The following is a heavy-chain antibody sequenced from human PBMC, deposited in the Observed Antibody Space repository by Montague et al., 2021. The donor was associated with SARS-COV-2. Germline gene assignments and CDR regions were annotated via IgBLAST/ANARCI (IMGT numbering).Heavy chain of an antibody. Sequence: SETLSLTCAVYGGSFSGYYWNWIRQPPGKGLEWIGEINHSGSTNYNPSHKSRVTMSVDTSKNQFSLKLSSVTAAATAVYYCARGARQGYGFRLGSFDSWGQGTLVTVSS. D-gene: IGHD5-18*01. V-gene: IGHV4-34*01. CDR2: INHSGST. CDR1: GGSFSGYY. CDR3: ARGARQGYGFRLGSFDS. J-gene: IGHJ4*02.